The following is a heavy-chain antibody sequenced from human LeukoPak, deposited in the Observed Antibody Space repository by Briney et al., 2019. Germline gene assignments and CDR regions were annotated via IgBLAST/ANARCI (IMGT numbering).Heavy chain of an antibody. CDR2: INPYNDDT. Sequence: ASVKVSCKASGYTFIGYGVSWVRQAPGQGLEWMGWINPYNDDTHYAQNLQGRVTMTTDTSTNTAFMELRRLISDDTAVYYCARRVQPSLRYCSGSSCYKESWFDPWGQGTLVTVSS. V-gene: IGHV1-18*01. CDR3: ARRVQPSLRYCSGSSCYKESWFDP. CDR1: GYTFIGYG. D-gene: IGHD2-15*01. J-gene: IGHJ5*02.